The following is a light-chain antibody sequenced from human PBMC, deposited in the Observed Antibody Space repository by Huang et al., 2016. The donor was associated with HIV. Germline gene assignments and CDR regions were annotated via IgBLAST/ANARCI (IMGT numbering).Light chain of an antibody. CDR1: QIISSY. CDR3: QQSYNIPFT. CDR2: GAS. J-gene: IGKJ5*01. Sequence: DIQMTQSPSSLSASVGDRVTITCRASQIISSYLNWYQQKPGKAPKRLIYGASSLQSGGPSRFSGSGSGTDFTLTINSLQPEDFAIYYCQQSYNIPFTCGQGTRLEMK. V-gene: IGKV1-39*01.